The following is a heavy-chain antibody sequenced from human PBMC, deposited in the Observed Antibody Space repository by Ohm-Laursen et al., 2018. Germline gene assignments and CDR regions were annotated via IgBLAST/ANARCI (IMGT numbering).Heavy chain of an antibody. V-gene: IGHV3-9*01. CDR1: GFIFDDYA. CDR2: INWNNGSI. CDR3: AKGRGIAVADPFDY. Sequence: SLRLSCTASGFIFDDYAMQWVRQAPGKGLEWVSGINWNNGSIGYADSVKGRFTISRDNAKNSLYLQMNSLRDEDTALYYCAKGRGIAVADPFDYWGQGTLVTVSS. J-gene: IGHJ4*02. D-gene: IGHD6-19*01.